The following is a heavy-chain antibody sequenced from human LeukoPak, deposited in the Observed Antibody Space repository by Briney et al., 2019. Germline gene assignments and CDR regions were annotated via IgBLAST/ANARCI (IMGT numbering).Heavy chain of an antibody. D-gene: IGHD2-8*01. CDR3: AKCMSATGVCLNFDS. CDR2: INGGDSGT. CDR1: GFTFTTYA. J-gene: IGHJ4*02. Sequence: GGSLRLSCEASGFTFTTYAMSWVRQAPGKGLQWVSGINGGDSGTYYTDSVRGRFTISRDDSKNTVYLQINSLRAEDTAVYYCAKCMSATGVCLNFDSWGQGILVTVSS. V-gene: IGHV3-23*01.